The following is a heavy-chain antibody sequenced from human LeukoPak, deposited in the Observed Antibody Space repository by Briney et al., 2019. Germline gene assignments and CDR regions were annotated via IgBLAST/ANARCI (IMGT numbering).Heavy chain of an antibody. CDR2: ISYSGPT. CDR3: ATGTDGYKSDF. D-gene: IGHD5-24*01. J-gene: IGHJ4*02. V-gene: IGHV4-59*01. Sequence: KPSETLSLTSTLSVVSLSIDISGPLPQPPGKGLEWIGYISYSGPTNYIPSLKSRVTISVNTSKNQFSLKLSSVTTADTAVYYCATGTDGYKSDFWGQGTLVTVSS. CDR1: VVSLSIDIS.